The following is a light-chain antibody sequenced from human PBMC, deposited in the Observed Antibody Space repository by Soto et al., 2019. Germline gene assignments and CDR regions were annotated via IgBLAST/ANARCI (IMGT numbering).Light chain of an antibody. J-gene: IGKJ2*01. CDR3: QQYGSSPYT. CDR2: GAS. V-gene: IGKV3-20*01. Sequence: EIVLTQSPGTLSLSPGERATLSCRASQSVSSSYLAWYQQKPGQAPRLLLYGASSRATGIPDRFSGSGSGTDFNLTISRLEAGDFAVYYCQQYGSSPYTFGQGTKLDIK. CDR1: QSVSSSY.